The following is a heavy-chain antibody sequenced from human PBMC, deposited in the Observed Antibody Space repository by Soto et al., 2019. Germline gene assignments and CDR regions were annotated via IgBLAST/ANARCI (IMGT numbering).Heavy chain of an antibody. D-gene: IGHD3-10*01. CDR1: GGSISSGGYY. Sequence: TLSLTCTVSGGSISSGGYYWSWIRQHPGKGLEWIGYIYYSGSTYYNPSLKSRVTISVDTSKNQFSLKLSSVTAADTAVYYCARDARFATNYREYYYYGMDVWGQGTTVTVSS. CDR2: IYYSGST. V-gene: IGHV4-31*03. J-gene: IGHJ6*02. CDR3: ARDARFATNYREYYYYGMDV.